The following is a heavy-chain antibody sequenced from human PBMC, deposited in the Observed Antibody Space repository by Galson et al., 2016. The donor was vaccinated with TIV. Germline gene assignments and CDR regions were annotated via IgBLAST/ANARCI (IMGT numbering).Heavy chain of an antibody. D-gene: IGHD3-10*01. CDR3: ASPYYYGSGSVGGPPIDH. CDR1: GGYIYSTIYY. J-gene: IGHJ4*02. V-gene: IGHV4-39*07. CDR2: IYSSGST. Sequence: SETLSLTCSVSGGYIYSTIYYWGWFRQPPGKGLEWIGTIYSSGSTHYNPSLKSRATISMDTSKNQFSLNLRSVTAADTAVYYCASPYYYGSGSVGGPPIDHWGQGTLVIVSS.